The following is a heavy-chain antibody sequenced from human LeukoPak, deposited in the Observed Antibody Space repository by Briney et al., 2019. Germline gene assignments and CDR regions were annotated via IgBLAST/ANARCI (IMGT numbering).Heavy chain of an antibody. CDR1: GFTFSTYA. D-gene: IGHD3-22*01. Sequence: GGSLRLSCAASGFTFSTYAMNWVRQAPGKGLEWVSAISNSGGRTYYADSVKGRFTISRDNSKNTLYLQMNSLRAEDTAVYYCAKDRKGGGIVVVLGYWGQGTLVTVSS. CDR3: AKDRKGGGIVVVLGY. V-gene: IGHV3-23*01. CDR2: ISNSGGRT. J-gene: IGHJ4*02.